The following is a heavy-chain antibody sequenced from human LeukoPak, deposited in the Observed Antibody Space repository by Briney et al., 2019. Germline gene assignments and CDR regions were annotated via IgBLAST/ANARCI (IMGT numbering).Heavy chain of an antibody. CDR3: AKALYYYDSSGYYYHYYYAMDV. D-gene: IGHD3-22*01. Sequence: RSLRLSCAASGFTFSRYGMHWVRQAPGKGLEWVAVISYDGSHKYYADSVKGRFTISRDNSKNTLYVQMNSLRAEDTAVYYCAKALYYYDSSGYYYHYYYAMDVWGQGTTVTVSS. CDR1: GFTFSRYG. V-gene: IGHV3-30*18. CDR2: ISYDGSHK. J-gene: IGHJ6*02.